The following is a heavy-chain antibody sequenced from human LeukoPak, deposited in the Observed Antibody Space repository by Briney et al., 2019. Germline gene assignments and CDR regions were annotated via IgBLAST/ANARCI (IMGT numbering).Heavy chain of an antibody. CDR3: AELGITMIGGV. Sequence: GGSLRLSCTASGFTFSSYWMSWVRQAPGKGLEWVSYISSSGSTIYYADSVKGRFTISRDNAKNSLYLQMNSLRAEDTAVYYCAELGITMIGGVWGKGTTVTISS. D-gene: IGHD3-10*02. J-gene: IGHJ6*04. V-gene: IGHV3-48*03. CDR1: GFTFSSYW. CDR2: ISSSGSTI.